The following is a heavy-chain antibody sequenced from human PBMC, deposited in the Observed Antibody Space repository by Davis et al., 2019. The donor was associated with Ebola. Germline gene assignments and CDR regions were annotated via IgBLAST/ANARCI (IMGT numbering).Heavy chain of an antibody. CDR2: ISGGGRT. J-gene: IGHJ4*02. D-gene: IGHD3-16*01. CDR1: DASISGHY. Sequence: PPETLSLTCTVSDASISGHYWNWFRQPPGKGLEWIWFISGGGRTSYNPSLESRVTISADTSKNQFSLNLNSVTAADTAVYFCARFGGGAYWGQGTLVTVSS. V-gene: IGHV4-59*11. CDR3: ARFGGGAY.